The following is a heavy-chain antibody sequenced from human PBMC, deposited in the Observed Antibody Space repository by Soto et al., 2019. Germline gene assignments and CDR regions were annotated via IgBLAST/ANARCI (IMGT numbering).Heavy chain of an antibody. V-gene: IGHV1-18*01. Sequence: QVQLVQSGAEVKKPGASVKVSCKASGYTFTSYGVSWVRQAPGQGLEWMGWISACNGNTKYAQKLQCRVTMTTDTSTNTAYMVLRSLRSDDTAVYYCARDSPPVDYWGQGTLVTVSS. CDR3: ARDSPPVDY. CDR2: ISACNGNT. J-gene: IGHJ4*02. CDR1: GYTFTSYG.